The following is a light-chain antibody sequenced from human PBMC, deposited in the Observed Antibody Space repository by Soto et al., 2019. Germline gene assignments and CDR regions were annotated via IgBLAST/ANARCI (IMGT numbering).Light chain of an antibody. J-gene: IGKJ1*01. CDR2: DAS. V-gene: IGKV1-5*01. CDR3: QQYNSYWT. Sequence: DIQMTQSPSTLSASVGDRVTITCRASQSISSWLAWYQQKPGKAPKLLIYDASSLESGVPSRFSGSGSGTEFTLTISRLQPDDSATYYCQQYNSYWTFGQGTKVEIK. CDR1: QSISSW.